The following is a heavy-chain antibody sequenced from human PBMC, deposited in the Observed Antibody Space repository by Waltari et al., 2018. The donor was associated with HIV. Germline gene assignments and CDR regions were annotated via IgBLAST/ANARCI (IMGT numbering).Heavy chain of an antibody. V-gene: IGHV4-34*04. CDR2: ISLSGSS. J-gene: IGHJ4*02. D-gene: IGHD1-20*01. CDR3: ARHYGLSINGKRGFDY. CDR1: NGSFRGHS. Sequence: QVQLQQWGAGLLKPSETLSLTCVVHNGSFRGHSCSWVRPPPGTGLEWTGESSGWGRQPRGRGVGWTGEISLSGSSNYTSSIKSRVTISRDTTNNPFSLKLNCVRAADTAVYFCARHYGLSINGKRGFDYWGQGTLVTVSS.